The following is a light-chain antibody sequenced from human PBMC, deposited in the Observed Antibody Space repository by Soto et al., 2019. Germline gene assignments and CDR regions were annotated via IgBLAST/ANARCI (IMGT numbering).Light chain of an antibody. Sequence: QSALTQPRSVSGSPGQSVAISCTGTSSDVGGYNYVSWYQQHPGKAPKLMIYDVSKWPSGVPDRFSGSKSGNTASLTISGLQAEDEADYYCCSYAGGSYVFGTGTKLTVL. J-gene: IGLJ1*01. CDR1: SSDVGGYNY. V-gene: IGLV2-11*01. CDR2: DVS. CDR3: CSYAGGSYV.